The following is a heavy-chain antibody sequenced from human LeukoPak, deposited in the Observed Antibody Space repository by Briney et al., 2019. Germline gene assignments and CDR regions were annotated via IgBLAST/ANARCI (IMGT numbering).Heavy chain of an antibody. J-gene: IGHJ3*02. D-gene: IGHD6-13*01. Sequence: ASVKVSCKASGYTFTAYFMHWVRQAPGQGPEWMGWINPSSGGTKFAQRLQGRVTMTRDTSISTAYLELSGLTSDDTAVYYCARDGVYSTDFDAFDIWGQGTMVTVSS. CDR3: ARDGVYSTDFDAFDI. V-gene: IGHV1-2*02. CDR2: INPSSGGT. CDR1: GYTFTAYF.